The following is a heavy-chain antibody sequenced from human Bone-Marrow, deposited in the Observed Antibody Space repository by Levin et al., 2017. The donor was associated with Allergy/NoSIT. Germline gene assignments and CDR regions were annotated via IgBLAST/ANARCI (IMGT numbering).Heavy chain of an antibody. CDR3: ARGPPWIQLWFDAFDI. V-gene: IGHV3-7*01. CDR1: GFTFSSYW. Sequence: PGGSLRLSCAASGFTFSSYWMSWVRQAPGKGLEWVANIKQDGSEKYYVDSVKGRFTISRDNAKNSLYLQMNSLRAEDTAVYYCARGPPWIQLWFDAFDIWGQGTMVTVSS. D-gene: IGHD5-18*01. J-gene: IGHJ3*02. CDR2: IKQDGSEK.